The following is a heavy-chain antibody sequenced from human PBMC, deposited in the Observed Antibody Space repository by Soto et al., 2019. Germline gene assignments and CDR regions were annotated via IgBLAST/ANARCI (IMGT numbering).Heavy chain of an antibody. D-gene: IGHD2-2*01. Sequence: GESPKISCKGSGYSFTSYWISWVRQMPGKGLEWMGRIDPSDSYTSYSPSFQGHVTISAEKSISTAYLQWSSLKASDTAMYYCATDIVVLPAATTGYYYYGMDVWGQGTTVTVSS. CDR3: ATDIVVLPAATTGYYYYGMDV. V-gene: IGHV5-10-1*01. J-gene: IGHJ6*02. CDR2: IDPSDSYT. CDR1: GYSFTSYW.